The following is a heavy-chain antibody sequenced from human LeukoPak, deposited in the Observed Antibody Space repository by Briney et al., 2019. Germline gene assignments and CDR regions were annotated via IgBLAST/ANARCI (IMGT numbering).Heavy chain of an antibody. CDR1: GFTFSSYG. CDR3: ARTGEQQLVPGGGNWFDP. D-gene: IGHD6-13*01. V-gene: IGHV3-33*01. CDR2: IWYDGSNK. Sequence: GGSLRLSCAASGFTFSSYGMHRVRQAPGKGLEWVAVIWYDGSNKYYADSVKGRFSICRDNSKNTLYLQMNSLRAEDTAVYYCARTGEQQLVPGGGNWFDPWGQGTLVTVSS. J-gene: IGHJ5*02.